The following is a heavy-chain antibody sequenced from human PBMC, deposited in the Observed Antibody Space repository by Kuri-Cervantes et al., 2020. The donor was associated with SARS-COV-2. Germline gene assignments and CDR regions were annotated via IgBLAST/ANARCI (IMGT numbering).Heavy chain of an antibody. CDR2: ISSSSSTT. Sequence: GESLKISCAASGFTFSSYSMNWVRQAPGKGLEWVSYISSSSSTTYYADSVKGRFTISRDNAKNSLYLQMNSLRAEDTAVYYCARGLGTADAFDIWGQGTMVTVSS. CDR3: ARGLGTADAFDI. J-gene: IGHJ3*02. D-gene: IGHD1-1*01. V-gene: IGHV3-48*01. CDR1: GFTFSSYS.